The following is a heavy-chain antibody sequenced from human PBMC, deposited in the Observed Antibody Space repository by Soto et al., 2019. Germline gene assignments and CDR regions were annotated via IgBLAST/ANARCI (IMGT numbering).Heavy chain of an antibody. J-gene: IGHJ4*02. CDR3: ARDQGESGGSMAGNGIDY. Sequence: QVQLVESGGGVVQPGRSLRLSCAASGFTFSSYGMHWVRQAPGKGLEWVAVIWYDGSNKYYADSVKGRFTISRDNSKNTLYLQMNSLRAEDTAVYYCARDQGESGGSMAGNGIDYWGQGTLVTVSS. CDR1: GFTFSSYG. CDR2: IWYDGSNK. D-gene: IGHD3-16*01. V-gene: IGHV3-33*01.